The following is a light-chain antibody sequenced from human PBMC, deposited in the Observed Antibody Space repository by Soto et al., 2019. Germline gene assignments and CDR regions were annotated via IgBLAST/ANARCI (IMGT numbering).Light chain of an antibody. Sequence: DIQMTRSPSTLSASVGDGVTITFRASQRISTWLAWYQQKPGKAPKLLIYDASTLESGVPSRFSGSRSGTEFTLTISSLQPDDFATYYCQQYNSYSWTFGQGTKVDIK. CDR2: DAS. CDR1: QRISTW. V-gene: IGKV1-5*01. J-gene: IGKJ1*01. CDR3: QQYNSYSWT.